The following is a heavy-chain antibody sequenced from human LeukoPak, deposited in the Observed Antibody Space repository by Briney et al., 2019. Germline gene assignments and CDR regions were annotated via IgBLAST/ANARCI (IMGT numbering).Heavy chain of an antibody. Sequence: GGCLRLSCAASGFTFRSYDMRWVRQAPGKGREGVSDISGSGGSKYYADAVKGRFNISRDNYKNRLYLPMPRLRAEDTAVYYCAKGRYYFAYWGQGTLLTVSS. D-gene: IGHD2-2*01. CDR2: ISGSGGSK. CDR1: GFTFRSYD. V-gene: IGHV3-23*01. CDR3: AKGRYYFAY. J-gene: IGHJ4*02.